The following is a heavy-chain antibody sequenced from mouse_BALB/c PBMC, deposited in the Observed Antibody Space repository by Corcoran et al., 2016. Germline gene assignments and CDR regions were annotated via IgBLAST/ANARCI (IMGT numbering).Heavy chain of an antibody. J-gene: IGHJ3*01. CDR2: INPYYGST. CDR3: ARFYYYGRLAY. V-gene: IGHV1-39*01. CDR1: GYSFTDYI. Sequence: EIQLQQTGPELVKPGASVKISCKASGYSFTDYIMLWVKQSHGKSLEWIGNINPYYGSTSYNLKFKGKATLTVDKSSSTAYMQLNSLTSEDSAVYYCARFYYYGRLAYWGQGTLVTVSA. D-gene: IGHD1-1*01.